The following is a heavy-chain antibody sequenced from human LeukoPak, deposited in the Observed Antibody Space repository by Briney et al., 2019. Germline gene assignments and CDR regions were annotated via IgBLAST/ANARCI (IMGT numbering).Heavy chain of an antibody. J-gene: IGHJ4*02. D-gene: IGHD6-6*01. CDR1: GASISSYF. CDR3: ARGQQLVGHLFDY. CDR2: IYYGGST. Sequence: SETLSLTCTVSGASISSYFWSWIRQPPGKGLEWIGYIYYGGSTNYNPSLKSRVTVSADSSKNQFSLKLSSVTAADTAVYYYARGQQLVGHLFDYWGQGTLVTVSS. V-gene: IGHV4-59*01.